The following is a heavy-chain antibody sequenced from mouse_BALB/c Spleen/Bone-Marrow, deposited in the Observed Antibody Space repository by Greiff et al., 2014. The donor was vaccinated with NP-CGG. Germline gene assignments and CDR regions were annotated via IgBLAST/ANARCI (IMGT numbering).Heavy chain of an antibody. CDR2: ISNGGVNT. V-gene: IGHV5-12*02. CDR3: ARHPYGNYGWFAY. Sequence: EVQLQESGGGLVQPGGSLKLSCATSGFTFSDYYMYWVRQTPEKRLEWVAFISNGGVNTYYPDTVKGRFTISRDNAKNTLYLQMSRQKSEDTAMYYCARHPYGNYGWFAYWGQGTLVTVSA. J-gene: IGHJ3*01. D-gene: IGHD2-10*02. CDR1: GFTFSDYY.